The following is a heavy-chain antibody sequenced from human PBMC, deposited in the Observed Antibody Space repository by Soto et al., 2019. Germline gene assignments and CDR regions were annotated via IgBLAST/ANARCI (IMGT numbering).Heavy chain of an antibody. J-gene: IGHJ4*02. D-gene: IGHD3-10*01. Sequence: GASVKVSCKASGNTFTSYDINWVRQATGHGLEWMGWINPNSGNIGYAQKFQGRVTMTRDTAIRTAYMEVSRLRSGDTAVYYCARGRASGSYYLLDYWGQGTLVTVSS. CDR1: GNTFTSYD. CDR2: INPNSGNI. V-gene: IGHV1-8*02. CDR3: ARGRASGSYYLLDY.